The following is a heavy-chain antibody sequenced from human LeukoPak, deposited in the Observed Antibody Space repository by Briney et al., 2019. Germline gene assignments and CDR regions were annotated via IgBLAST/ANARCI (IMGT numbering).Heavy chain of an antibody. CDR3: ARDDVWFGDHYYYYGMDV. V-gene: IGHV3-23*01. D-gene: IGHD3-10*01. J-gene: IGHJ6*02. CDR1: GFTFSSYA. Sequence: GGSLRLSCAASGFTFSSYAMSWVRQAPGKGLEWVSAISGSGSTIYYADSVKGRFTISRDNAKNSLYLQMNSLRAEDTAVYYCARDDVWFGDHYYYYGMDVWGQGTTVTVSS. CDR2: ISGSGSTI.